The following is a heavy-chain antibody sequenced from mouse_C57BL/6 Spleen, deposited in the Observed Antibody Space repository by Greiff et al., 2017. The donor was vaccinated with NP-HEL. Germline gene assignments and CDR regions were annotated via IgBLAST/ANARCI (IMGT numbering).Heavy chain of an antibody. V-gene: IGHV1-82*01. J-gene: IGHJ3*01. CDR1: GYAFSGSW. D-gene: IGHD1-1*01. CDR2: IYPGDGDT. CDR3: ARCYGSSVYWFDY. Sequence: LQESGPELVKPGASVKISCKASGYAFSGSWMNWVKQRPEKGLEWIGQIYPGDGDTNYNEKFKGKATLTVDKSSSTAYMQLSSLTSEDSAVYFCARCYGSSVYWFDYWGQGTLVTVSA.